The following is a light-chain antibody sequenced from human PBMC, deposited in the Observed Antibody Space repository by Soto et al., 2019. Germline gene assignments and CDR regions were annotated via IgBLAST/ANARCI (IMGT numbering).Light chain of an antibody. CDR2: DAS. Sequence: EIVLTQSPAPLSLSPGERATLSCRASQSVSSYLAWYQQTPGQAPRLLIYDASNRATGIPARFSGSGSGTDFTLTISSLEPEYFAVYYCQQRSNWPPITFGQGTRLEIK. V-gene: IGKV3-11*01. CDR3: QQRSNWPPIT. CDR1: QSVSSY. J-gene: IGKJ5*01.